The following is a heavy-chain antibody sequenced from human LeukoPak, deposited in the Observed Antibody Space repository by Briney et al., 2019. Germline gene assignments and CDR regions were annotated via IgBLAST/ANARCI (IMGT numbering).Heavy chain of an antibody. D-gene: IGHD3-3*01. CDR2: INHSGST. J-gene: IGHJ4*02. CDR1: GGSFSGYY. CDR3: ARGRPTYYDFWSGPPAFDY. V-gene: IGHV4-34*01. Sequence: PSETLSLTCAVYGGSFSGYYWSWIRQPPGKGLEWIGEINHSGSTNYNPSLKSRVTISVDTSKNQFSLKLSSVTAADTAVYYCARGRPTYYDFWSGPPAFDYWGQGTLVTVSS.